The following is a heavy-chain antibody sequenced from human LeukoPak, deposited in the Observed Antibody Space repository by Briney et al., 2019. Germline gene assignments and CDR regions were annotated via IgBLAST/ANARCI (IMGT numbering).Heavy chain of an antibody. CDR2: TYSSGST. J-gene: IGHJ4*02. D-gene: IGHD2-15*01. Sequence: SETLSLTCTVSGGSISSYYWSWIRQPAGKGLEWIGRTYSSGSTNYNPSLKSRVTMSVDTSKNQFSLKLSSVTAADTAVYYCARDGLGSRPFDYWGQGTLVTVSS. V-gene: IGHV4-4*07. CDR1: GGSISSYY. CDR3: ARDGLGSRPFDY.